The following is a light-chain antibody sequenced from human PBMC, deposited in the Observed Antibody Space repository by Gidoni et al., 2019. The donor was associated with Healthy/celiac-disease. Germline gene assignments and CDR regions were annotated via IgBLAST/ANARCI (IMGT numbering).Light chain of an antibody. CDR3: QHYNNWPPWT. J-gene: IGKJ1*01. Sequence: EIVMTQSPATLSVSPGERATLSCRASQSVTSNVAWYQQKPGQAPRLLIYGASTRATGIPARFSGSGSGTEFTLTISSLQSEDFAVYYCQHYNNWPPWTFGQXTKVEIK. CDR1: QSVTSN. V-gene: IGKV3-15*01. CDR2: GAS.